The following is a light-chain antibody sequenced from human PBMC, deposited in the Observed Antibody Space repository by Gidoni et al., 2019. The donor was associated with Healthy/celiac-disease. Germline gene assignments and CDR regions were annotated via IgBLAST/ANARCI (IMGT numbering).Light chain of an antibody. CDR2: S. Sequence: SSLESGVPSRFSGSGSGTDFTITISSLQHEDFATYYCQQFNSYPSFVPGTKVDIK. CDR3: QQFNSYPS. J-gene: IGKJ3*01. V-gene: IGKV1-13*02.